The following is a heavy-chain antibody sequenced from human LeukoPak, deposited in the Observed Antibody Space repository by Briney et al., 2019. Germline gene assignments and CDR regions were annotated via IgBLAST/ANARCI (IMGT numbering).Heavy chain of an antibody. CDR3: AKDAAGPEY. J-gene: IGHJ4*02. D-gene: IGHD6-13*01. Sequence: GGSLRLSCAASGFTFSSYAMNWVRQAPGKGLEWVSGISGSGVSAYYADSVKGRFAISRDNSQNTLYLQMNSLRADDTAVYYCAKDAAGPEYWGQGTLVTVSS. CDR2: ISGSGVSA. V-gene: IGHV3-23*01. CDR1: GFTFSSYA.